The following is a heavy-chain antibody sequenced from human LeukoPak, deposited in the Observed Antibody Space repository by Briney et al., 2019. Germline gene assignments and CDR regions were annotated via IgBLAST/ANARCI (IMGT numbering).Heavy chain of an antibody. Sequence: GGSLRLSCEAYGFSLNSYWMHWVRDAPGEGPVWVSRISVDGRSTAYADSVKGRFTISRDNAKNTLYLGMNSLRADDTAVYYCAREGYSTGWYFFDNWGRGTRVTVSS. CDR3: AREGYSTGWYFFDN. V-gene: IGHV3-74*03. D-gene: IGHD6-13*01. CDR1: GFSLNSYW. J-gene: IGHJ4*02. CDR2: ISVDGRST.